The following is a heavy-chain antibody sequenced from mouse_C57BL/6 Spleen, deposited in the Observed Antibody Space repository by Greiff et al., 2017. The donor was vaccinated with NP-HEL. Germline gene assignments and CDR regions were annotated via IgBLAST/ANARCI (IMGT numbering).Heavy chain of an antibody. D-gene: IGHD1-1*01. V-gene: IGHV14-4*01. CDR1: GFNIKDDY. Sequence: VQLQQSGAELVRPGASVKLSCTASGFNIKDDYMHWVKQRPEQGLEWIGWIDPENGDTEYASKFQGKATITADTSSNTAYLQLSSLTSEDTAVYYCTTFTTVAPFDYWGQGTTLTVSS. J-gene: IGHJ2*01. CDR2: IDPENGDT. CDR3: TTFTTVAPFDY.